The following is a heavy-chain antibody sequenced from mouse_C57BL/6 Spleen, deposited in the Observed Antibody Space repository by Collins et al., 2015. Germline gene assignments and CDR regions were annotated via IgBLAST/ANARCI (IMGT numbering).Heavy chain of an antibody. CDR3: ARYQVRSAMDY. D-gene: IGHD2-14*01. J-gene: IGHJ4*01. CDR2: ISTYYGDA. V-gene: IGHV1S137*01. Sequence: QVQLQQSGAELVRPGVSVKISCKGSGYTFTDYAMHWVKQSHAKSLEWIGVISTYYGDASYNQKFKGKATMTVDKSSSTAYMELARLTSEDSAIYYCARYQVRSAMDYWGQGTSVTVSS. CDR1: GYTFTDYA.